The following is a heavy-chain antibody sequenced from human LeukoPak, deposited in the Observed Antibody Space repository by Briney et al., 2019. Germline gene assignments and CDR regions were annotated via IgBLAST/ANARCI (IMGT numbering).Heavy chain of an antibody. V-gene: IGHV4-59*01. CDR3: ARGGYFDWSPFDY. CDR1: GGSISSYY. Sequence: SETLSLTCTVSGGSISSYYWSWIRQPPGKGLEWIGYIYYSGSTNYNPSLKSRVTISVDTSKNQFSLKLSSVTAADTAVYYCARGGYFDWSPFDYWGQGTLVTVSS. CDR2: IYYSGST. J-gene: IGHJ4*02. D-gene: IGHD3-9*01.